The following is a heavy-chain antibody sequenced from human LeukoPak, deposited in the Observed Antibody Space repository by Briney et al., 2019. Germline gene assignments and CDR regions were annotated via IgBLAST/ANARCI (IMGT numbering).Heavy chain of an antibody. V-gene: IGHV3-66*04. Sequence: GGSLRLSCAASGFTVSSNYMSWVRQAPGKGLEWVSVIYSGGSTYYTDSVKGRFTISRDNSKNTLYLQMNSLRAEDTAVYYCARHAITMVRGVIPNFDYYYYYMDVWGKGTTVTISS. CDR1: GFTVSSNY. CDR2: IYSGGST. D-gene: IGHD3-10*01. J-gene: IGHJ6*03. CDR3: ARHAITMVRGVIPNFDYYYYYMDV.